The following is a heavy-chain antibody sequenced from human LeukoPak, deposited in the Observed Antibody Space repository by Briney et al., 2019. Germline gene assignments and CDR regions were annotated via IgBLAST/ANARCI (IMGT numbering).Heavy chain of an antibody. CDR3: ARVGRGDHTWGSYYCDH. CDR2: ISPSGST. V-gene: IGHV4-59*01. J-gene: IGHJ4*02. Sequence: PSETLSLTCTVSGDSFSSYRWSWLRQSPGKGLEWLGYISPSGSTSYNPSLKSRVTFSVDTSKSQFSLRLTSVTAADTAVYYCARVGRGDHTWGSYYCDHWGQGTLVSVSS. D-gene: IGHD3-16*01. CDR1: GDSFSSYR.